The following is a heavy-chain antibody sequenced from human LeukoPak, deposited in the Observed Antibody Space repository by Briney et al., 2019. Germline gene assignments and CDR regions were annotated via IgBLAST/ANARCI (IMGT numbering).Heavy chain of an antibody. J-gene: IGHJ2*01. Sequence: SETLSLTCTVSGGSISSYYWSWIRQPAGKGLEWIGRIYTSGSTNYNPSLKSRVTMSVDTSKNQFSLKLNSVTAADTAVYYCARTDIVLMVYAIVHFDLWGRGTLVTVSS. V-gene: IGHV4-4*07. CDR3: ARTDIVLMVYAIVHFDL. CDR2: IYTSGST. CDR1: GGSISSYY. D-gene: IGHD2-8*01.